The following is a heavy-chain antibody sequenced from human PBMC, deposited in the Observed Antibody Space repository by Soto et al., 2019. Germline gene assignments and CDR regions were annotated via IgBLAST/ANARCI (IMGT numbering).Heavy chain of an antibody. D-gene: IGHD2-21*01. CDR2: IIGSGAIT. CDR3: VENRASSSYSGMDV. V-gene: IGHV3-23*01. Sequence: GGSLRLSCAASGFTFSGYCMTWVRQAPGKGLEWVSGIIGSGAITYYADAVKGRFTISRDTSKNTVYLQMNNLRAEDTAVYYCVENRASSSYSGMDVWGQGTTVTVSS. CDR1: GFTFSGYC. J-gene: IGHJ6*02.